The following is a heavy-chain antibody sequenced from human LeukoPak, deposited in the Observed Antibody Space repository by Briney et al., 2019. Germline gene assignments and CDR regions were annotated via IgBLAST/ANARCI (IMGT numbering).Heavy chain of an antibody. V-gene: IGHV1-8*03. CDR1: GYTFTGYY. CDR3: ARGRYYYMDV. J-gene: IGHJ6*03. CDR2: INPNSGNT. Sequence: ASVKVSCKASGYTFTGYYMHWVRQAPGQGLEWMGWINPNSGNTGYAQKFQGRVTTTRNTSISTAYMELSSLRSEDTAVYYCARGRYYYMDVWGKGTTVTVSS.